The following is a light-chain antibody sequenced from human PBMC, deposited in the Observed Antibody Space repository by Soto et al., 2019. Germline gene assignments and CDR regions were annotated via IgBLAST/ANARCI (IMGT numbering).Light chain of an antibody. CDR3: QSYDSSLSGWV. V-gene: IGLV1-40*01. CDR2: GNR. CDR1: SSNIGAGYD. Sequence: QLVLTQPPSVSGAPGQRVTISCTGSSSNIGAGYDVHWYQQLPGTAPKLLTYGNRNRPSGVPDRFSGSKSGASASLAITGLRAEDEADYYCQSYDSSLSGWVFGGGTKLTVL. J-gene: IGLJ3*02.